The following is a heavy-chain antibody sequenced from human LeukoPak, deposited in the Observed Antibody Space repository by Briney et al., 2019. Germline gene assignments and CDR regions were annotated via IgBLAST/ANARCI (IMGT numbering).Heavy chain of an antibody. V-gene: IGHV4-59*01. Sequence: SETLSLTCTVSGGSISSYYWSWIRQPPGKGLEWIGYIYYSGSTNYNPSLKSRVTISVDTSKNQFSLKLSSVTAADTAVYYCARYSMRNTDYYYYGMDVWGQGTTVTVSS. D-gene: IGHD2/OR15-2a*01. CDR1: GGSISSYY. J-gene: IGHJ6*02. CDR3: ARYSMRNTDYYYYGMDV. CDR2: IYYSGST.